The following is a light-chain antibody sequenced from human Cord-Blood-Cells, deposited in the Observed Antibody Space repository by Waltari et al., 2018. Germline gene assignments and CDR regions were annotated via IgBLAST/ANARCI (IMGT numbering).Light chain of an antibody. CDR1: RRYVAVYNY. Sequence: QSALTQHRSLYGSPGQSLTIPCTVTRRYVAVYNYFSWYQQHPGKAPNLMIYDVSKRPSGVPDRFSGSKSGNTASLTISGLQAEDEADYYCCSYAGSYTYVFGAGTKVTVL. CDR3: CSYAGSYTYV. V-gene: IGLV2-11*01. CDR2: DVS. J-gene: IGLJ1*01.